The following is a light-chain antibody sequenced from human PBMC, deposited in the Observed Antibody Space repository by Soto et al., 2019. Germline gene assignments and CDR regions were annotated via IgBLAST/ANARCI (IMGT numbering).Light chain of an antibody. CDR3: QQYGSSPRT. V-gene: IGKV3-20*01. CDR1: QSVSSSY. CDR2: GAS. J-gene: IGKJ1*01. Sequence: ASQSVSSSYLAWYQHKPGRPPRLLIYGASSRATDIPDRFTGSGSGTDFTLTISRLEPEDFAVYYCQQYGSSPRTFGQGTKVDIK.